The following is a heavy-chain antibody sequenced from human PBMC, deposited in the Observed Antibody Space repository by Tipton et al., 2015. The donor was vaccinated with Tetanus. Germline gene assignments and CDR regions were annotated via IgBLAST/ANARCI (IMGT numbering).Heavy chain of an antibody. V-gene: IGHV3-23*01. D-gene: IGHD2-15*01. CDR2: IGTSASNT. CDR3: ARRGCRGGTCYISPNYGMDV. Sequence: SLRLSCAVSDSIASHSYVTWVRQAPGKGLEWVSSIGTSASNTYYADSVKGRCTISRDNSKNTVVLHVTSLRGEDTAVYYCARRGCRGGTCYISPNYGMDVWGQGTTVTVSS. CDR1: DSIASHSY. J-gene: IGHJ6*02.